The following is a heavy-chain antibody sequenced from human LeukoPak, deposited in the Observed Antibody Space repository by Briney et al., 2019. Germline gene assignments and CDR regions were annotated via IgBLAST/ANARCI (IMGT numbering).Heavy chain of an antibody. CDR2: INTDGSTT. CDR1: GVTFSNDW. CDR3: TRGRGVRYHY. J-gene: IGHJ4*02. Sequence: GGSLRLSCAASGVTFSNDWMHWVRQAPGKGLVWVSRINTDGSTTTYADSVKGRFTISRDNAKNTLFLQMNSLRVEDTAVYYCTRGRGVRYHYWGQRTLVTVSS. V-gene: IGHV3-74*01. D-gene: IGHD1-14*01.